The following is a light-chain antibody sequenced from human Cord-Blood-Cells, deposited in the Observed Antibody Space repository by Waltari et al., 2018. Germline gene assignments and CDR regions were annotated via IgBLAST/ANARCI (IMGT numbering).Light chain of an antibody. V-gene: IGKV1-33*01. J-gene: IGKJ4*01. CDR2: DAS. Sequence: DIQMTQSPSSLSASVGDRVTITCQASQEISNYLNWYQQKPGKAPKLLIYDASNLEKGVPSRFRGSGSGTDFTFTISSLQPEDIATYYCQQYDNLPTFGGGTKVEIK. CDR1: QEISNY. CDR3: QQYDNLPT.